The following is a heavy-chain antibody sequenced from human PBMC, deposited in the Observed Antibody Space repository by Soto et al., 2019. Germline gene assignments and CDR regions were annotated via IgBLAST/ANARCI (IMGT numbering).Heavy chain of an antibody. V-gene: IGHV1-46*01. J-gene: IGHJ6*02. CDR3: ATGWEFFVLMVYARALDYYYGMDV. Sequence: ASVKVSCKASGYTFTSYCIHWVRQAPGQGLEWMGIINPDGGSTSYAQKFQGRVTMTRDTSISTAYMELSSLRSDDTAVYYCATGWEFFVLMVYARALDYYYGMDVWGQGTTVTVSS. D-gene: IGHD2-8*01. CDR1: GYTFTSYC. CDR2: INPDGGST.